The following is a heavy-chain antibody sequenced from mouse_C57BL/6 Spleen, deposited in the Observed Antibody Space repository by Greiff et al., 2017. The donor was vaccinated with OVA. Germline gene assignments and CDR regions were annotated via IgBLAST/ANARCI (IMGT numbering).Heavy chain of an antibody. Sequence: QVQLQQPGTELVKPGASVKLSCKASGYTFTSYWMHWVKQRPGQGLEWIGYINPSNGGTNYNEKFKSKATLTVDKSSSTAYMQLSSLTSEDSAVYDCARFDYYGSSYGGYAMDYWGQGTSVTVSS. D-gene: IGHD1-1*01. J-gene: IGHJ4*01. V-gene: IGHV1-53*01. CDR2: INPSNGGT. CDR1: GYTFTSYW. CDR3: ARFDYYGSSYGGYAMDY.